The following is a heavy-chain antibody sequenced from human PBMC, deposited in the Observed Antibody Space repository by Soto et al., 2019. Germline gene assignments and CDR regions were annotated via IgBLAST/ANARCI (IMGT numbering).Heavy chain of an antibody. CDR1: GFTFSSYW. Sequence: EVQLLESGGGLVQPGESLRLSCEASGFTFSSYWMNWIRQAPGKGLEWLANINPDGKNIYYPDSLEGRFTVSRDNAKNSLFLQIDSLRVEDTAVYYCARDPGRGGDYDHWGQGTLVTVSS. CDR3: ARDPGRGGDYDH. D-gene: IGHD4-17*01. J-gene: IGHJ5*02. V-gene: IGHV3-7*01. CDR2: INPDGKNI.